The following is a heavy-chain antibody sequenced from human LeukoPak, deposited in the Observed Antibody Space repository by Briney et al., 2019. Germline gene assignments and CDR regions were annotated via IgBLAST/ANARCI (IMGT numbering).Heavy chain of an antibody. D-gene: IGHD3-10*01. J-gene: IGHJ4*02. Sequence: ASVKVSCKASGYTFTGYYMHWVRQAPGRGLEWMGWINPNSGGTNYAQKFQGRVTMTRDTSISTAYMELSRLRSDDTAVYYCARDLAGHPLYGSGSYYSPESDYWGQGTLVTVSS. CDR3: ARDLAGHPLYGSGSYYSPESDY. CDR2: INPNSGGT. V-gene: IGHV1-2*02. CDR1: GYTFTGYY.